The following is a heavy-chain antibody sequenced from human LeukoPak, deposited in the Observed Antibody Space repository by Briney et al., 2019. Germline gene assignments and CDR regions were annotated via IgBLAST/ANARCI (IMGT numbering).Heavy chain of an antibody. D-gene: IGHD5-18*01. J-gene: IGHJ4*02. CDR2: VYYSGST. Sequence: PSQTLSLTCTVSGGSISSGGYYWSWIRQHPGKGLEWIGYVYYSGSTYYNPSLKSRVTISVDTSKNQFSLKLSSVTAADTAVYYCARGGDIWLHFDYWGQGTLVTVSS. CDR3: ARGGDIWLHFDY. V-gene: IGHV4-31*03. CDR1: GGSISSGGYY.